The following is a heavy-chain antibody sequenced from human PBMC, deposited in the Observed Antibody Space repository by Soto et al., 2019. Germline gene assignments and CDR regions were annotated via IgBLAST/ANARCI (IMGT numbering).Heavy chain of an antibody. D-gene: IGHD4-17*01. J-gene: IGHJ4*02. V-gene: IGHV4-4*02. CDR1: GGSISGNDW. CDR3: ATGYGGNSPGVDY. CDR2: TFHSGST. Sequence: SETLSLTCAVSGGSISGNDWWTWVRQPPGKGLEWIAETFHSGSTNYNPSLKSRVTISVDKSKNQFSLKLSSVTAADTAVYYCATGYGGNSPGVDYWGQGTLVTVSS.